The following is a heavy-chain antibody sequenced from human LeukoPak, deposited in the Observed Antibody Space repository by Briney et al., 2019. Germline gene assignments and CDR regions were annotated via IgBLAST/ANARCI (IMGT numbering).Heavy chain of an antibody. CDR3: ARGYDFWSGYSPIYYGMDV. J-gene: IGHJ6*02. CDR1: GGSISSYY. CDR2: IYYSGST. D-gene: IGHD3-3*01. Sequence: SSETLSLTCTVSGGSISSYYWSWIRQPPGKGLEWIGYIYYSGSTNYNPSLKSRVTISVDTSKNQFSLKLSSVTAADTAVYYCARGYDFWSGYSPIYYGMDVWGQGTTVTVSS. V-gene: IGHV4-59*01.